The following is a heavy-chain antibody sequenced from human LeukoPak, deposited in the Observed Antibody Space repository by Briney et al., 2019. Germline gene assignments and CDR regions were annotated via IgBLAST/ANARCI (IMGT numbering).Heavy chain of an antibody. D-gene: IGHD2-2*01. CDR2: IYYSGST. CDR3: ARYSTSWDY. CDR1: GGSISSYY. J-gene: IGHJ4*02. V-gene: IGHV4-59*01. Sequence: PSETLSLTCTVSGGSISSYYWSWIRQPPGKGLEWIGYIYYSGSTNYNPSLKSRVTISVDTSKNQFSLRLTSVTAADTAVYYCARYSTSWDYWGQGTLVTVYS.